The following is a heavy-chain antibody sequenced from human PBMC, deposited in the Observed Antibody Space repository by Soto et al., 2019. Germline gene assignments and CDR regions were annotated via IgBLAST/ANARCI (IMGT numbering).Heavy chain of an antibody. V-gene: IGHV4-59*01. J-gene: IGHJ3*02. CDR2: ILYNGDT. Sequence: SETLSLTCTVSGGSINNYYWSWIRQTPGKGLVWIGHILYNGDTKYNPSLESRVTISVDTSKNQFSLRLNSVTAADTAVYYCARDVGYYYEDSGSLGFDIWGQGTMVTVSS. D-gene: IGHD3-22*01. CDR3: ARDVGYYYEDSGSLGFDI. CDR1: GGSINNYY.